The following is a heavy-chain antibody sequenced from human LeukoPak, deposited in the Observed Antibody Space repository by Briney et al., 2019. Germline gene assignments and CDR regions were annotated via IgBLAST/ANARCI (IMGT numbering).Heavy chain of an antibody. J-gene: IGHJ6*03. CDR2: IIPIFGTA. V-gene: IGHV1-69*13. D-gene: IGHD5-12*01. CDR1: GYTFNSDG. Sequence: SVKVSCKASGYTFNSDGISWVRQAPGQGLEWMGGIIPIFGTANYAQKFQGRVTITADESTSTAYMELSSLRSEDTAVYYCARDFGKLGYSCYDSTYYYYYYMDVWGKGTTVTVSS. CDR3: ARDFGKLGYSCYDSTYYYYYYMDV.